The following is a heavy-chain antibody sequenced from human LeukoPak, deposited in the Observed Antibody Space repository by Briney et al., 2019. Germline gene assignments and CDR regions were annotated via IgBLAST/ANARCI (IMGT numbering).Heavy chain of an antibody. D-gene: IGHD2-2*01. CDR1: GFTFSSYG. CDR2: IRHDGSNK. V-gene: IGHV3-30*02. Sequence: GGSLRLSCAASGFTFSSYGMSWVRPAPGKGLEWVAFIRHDGSNKYYAHSVKGRFPISRDNSKNTLYLQINSLRAEETACYYCSPVGFECFQHWGQGTLVAVSS. CDR3: SPVGFECFQH. J-gene: IGHJ1*01.